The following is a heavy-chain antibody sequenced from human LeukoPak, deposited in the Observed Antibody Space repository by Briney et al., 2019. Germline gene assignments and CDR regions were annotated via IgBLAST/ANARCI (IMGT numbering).Heavy chain of an antibody. CDR1: GGSISSGGYS. Sequence: SETLSLTCAVSGGSISSGGYSWSWIRQPPGKGLEWIGYIYHSGSTYYNPSLKSRVTISADRSKNQFSLKLSSVTAADTAVYYCARGTPYDYWGQGTLVTVSS. D-gene: IGHD1-1*01. CDR3: ARGTPYDY. V-gene: IGHV4-30-2*01. CDR2: IYHSGST. J-gene: IGHJ4*02.